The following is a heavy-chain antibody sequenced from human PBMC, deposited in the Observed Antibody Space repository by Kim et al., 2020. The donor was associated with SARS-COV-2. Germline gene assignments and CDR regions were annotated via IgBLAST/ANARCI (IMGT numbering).Heavy chain of an antibody. CDR2: INWNGGST. CDR1: GFTFDDYG. V-gene: IGHV3-20*01. CDR3: ARGFHGDRLFDY. D-gene: IGHD4-17*01. J-gene: IGHJ4*02. Sequence: GGSLRLSCAASGFTFDDYGMSWVRQAPGKGLEWVSGINWNGGSTGYADSVKGRFTISRDNAKNSLYLQMNSLRAEDTALYHCARGFHGDRLFDYWGQGTLVTVSS.